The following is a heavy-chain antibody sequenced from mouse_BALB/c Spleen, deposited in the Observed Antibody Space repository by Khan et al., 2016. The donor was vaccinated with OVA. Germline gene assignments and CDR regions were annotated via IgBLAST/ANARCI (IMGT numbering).Heavy chain of an antibody. J-gene: IGHJ3*01. Sequence: QVQLQQSGAELVKPGASVTLSCKTSGYTFTNYWIQWVKQRPGQGLGWIGEIFPGTGTTYYNENFKAKATLTIDTSSNTAYIQLSSLTSEDSAVYFCAMAYFGNYDFTYWGQGTLVTVSA. V-gene: IGHV1S132*01. CDR2: IFPGTGTT. D-gene: IGHD2-10*01. CDR1: GYTFTNYW. CDR3: AMAYFGNYDFTY.